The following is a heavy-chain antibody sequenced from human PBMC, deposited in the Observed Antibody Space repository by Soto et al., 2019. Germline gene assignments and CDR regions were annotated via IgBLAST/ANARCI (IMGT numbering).Heavy chain of an antibody. CDR3: VRGRNCAFDI. CDR1: GDSVSSNNVA. CDR2: TYHTSKWYN. Sequence: PSQTLSLTCGISGDSVSSNNVAWNWIRQSPSRGLEWLGRTYHTSKWYNDYAVSVKSRITINPDTSKNQFSLQLNSVTPEDTAVYYCVRGRNCAFDIWGQGTMVTVSS. V-gene: IGHV6-1*01. J-gene: IGHJ3*02.